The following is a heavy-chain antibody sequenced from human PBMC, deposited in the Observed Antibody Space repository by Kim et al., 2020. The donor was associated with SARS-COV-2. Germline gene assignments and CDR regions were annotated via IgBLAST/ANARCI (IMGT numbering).Heavy chain of an antibody. D-gene: IGHD3-10*01. J-gene: IGHJ6*02. CDR1: GDSVSSNSAA. Sequence: SQTLSLTCAISGDSVSSNSAAWNWIRQSPSRGLEWLGRTYYRSKWYNDYAVSVKSRITINPDTSKNQFSLQLNSVTPEDTAVYYCAALFSGSYPLRLDYYYGMDVWGQGTTVTVSS. CDR2: TYYRSKWYN. V-gene: IGHV6-1*01. CDR3: AALFSGSYPLRLDYYYGMDV.